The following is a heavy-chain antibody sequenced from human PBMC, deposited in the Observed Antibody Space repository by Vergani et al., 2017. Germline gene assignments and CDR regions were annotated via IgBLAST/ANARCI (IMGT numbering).Heavy chain of an antibody. D-gene: IGHD4-11*01. CDR3: AKDPNSNYYYYYXMDV. CDR2: ISWNSGSI. Sequence: EVQLVESGGGLVQPGRSLRLSCAASGFTFDDYAMHWVRQAPGKGLEWVSGISWNSGSIGYADSVKGRFTISRDNAKNSLYLQMNSLRAEDTALYYCAKDPNSNYYYYYXMDVWGKGTTVTVSS. CDR1: GFTFDDYA. J-gene: IGHJ6*03. V-gene: IGHV3-9*01.